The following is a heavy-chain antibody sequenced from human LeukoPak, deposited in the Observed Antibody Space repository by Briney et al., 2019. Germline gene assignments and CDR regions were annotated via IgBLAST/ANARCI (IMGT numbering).Heavy chain of an antibody. Sequence: RASVKVSCKASGYTFTSYGISWVRQAPGQGLEWMGWISAYNGNTNYAQKLQGRVTMTTDTSTSTAYMELRSLRSDDTAVYYCARAPPKNVLLWFWELSQDYWGQGTLVTVSS. CDR2: ISAYNGNT. J-gene: IGHJ4*02. CDR3: ARAPPKNVLLWFWELSQDY. CDR1: GYTFTSYG. V-gene: IGHV1-18*01. D-gene: IGHD3-10*01.